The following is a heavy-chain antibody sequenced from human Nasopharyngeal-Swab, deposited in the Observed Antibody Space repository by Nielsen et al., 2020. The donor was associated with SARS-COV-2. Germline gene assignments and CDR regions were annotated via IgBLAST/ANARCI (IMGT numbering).Heavy chain of an antibody. V-gene: IGHV3-11*04. CDR3: AKAHGNSWYSSLDY. D-gene: IGHD6-13*01. J-gene: IGHJ4*02. Sequence: GESLKISCAASGFTFSDYYMSWIRQAPGKGLEWVSYISSSGSTIYYADSVKGRFTIPRDNAKNSLYLQMNSLRADDTAVYYCAKAHGNSWYSSLDYWGQGTLVTVSS. CDR1: GFTFSDYY. CDR2: ISSSGSTI.